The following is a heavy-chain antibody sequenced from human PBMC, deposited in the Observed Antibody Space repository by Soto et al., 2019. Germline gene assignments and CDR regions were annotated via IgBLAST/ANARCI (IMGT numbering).Heavy chain of an antibody. D-gene: IGHD4-17*01. Sequence: SETLSLTCAVSGYSISSGYYWGWIRQPPGKGLEWIGNIYHSGSTYYNPSLKSRVTISIDTSKNQFSLKLYSVTAADTAVYYCAKYGENYYYGMDVWGQGTTVTVSS. CDR3: AKYGENYYYGMDV. J-gene: IGHJ6*02. V-gene: IGHV4-38-2*01. CDR1: GYSISSGYY. CDR2: IYHSGST.